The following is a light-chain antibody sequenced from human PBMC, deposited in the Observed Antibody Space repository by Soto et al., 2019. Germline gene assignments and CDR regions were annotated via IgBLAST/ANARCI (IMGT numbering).Light chain of an antibody. V-gene: IGLV2-8*01. CDR1: SSDVGGYNY. J-gene: IGLJ2*01. Sequence: QSALTQPPSASGSPGQSVTISCTGTSSDVGGYNYVSWYQQHPGKAPKLMIYEVSKRPSGVPDRFSGSKSGNTASLTVSGLQDEDEADYYCSSYAGSNNLVFGGGTNLTV. CDR2: EVS. CDR3: SSYAGSNNLV.